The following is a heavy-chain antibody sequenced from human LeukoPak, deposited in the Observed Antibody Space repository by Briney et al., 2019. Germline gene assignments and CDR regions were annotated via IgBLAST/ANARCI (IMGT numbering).Heavy chain of an antibody. CDR2: ISSSGRTI. J-gene: IGHJ4*02. D-gene: IGHD3-16*01. CDR3: ARVNGLYYFDY. Sequence: GGSLRLSCAASGFTFTSFEMNWVRQAPGKGLEWVSYISSSGRTIYYADSVKGRFTISRDNAKNSLYLQMNSLRAEDTAVYYCARVNGLYYFDYWGQGTLVTVSS. CDR1: GFTFTSFE. V-gene: IGHV3-48*03.